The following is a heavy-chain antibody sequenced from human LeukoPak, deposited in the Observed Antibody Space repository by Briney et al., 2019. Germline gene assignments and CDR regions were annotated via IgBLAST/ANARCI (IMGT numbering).Heavy chain of an antibody. Sequence: ASVKVSCKASGYTFTSYGISRVRQAPGQRLEWMGWISAYNGNTNYAQKLQGRVTMTTDTSTSTAYMELRSLRSDDTAVYYCATRIAVAGTLDYWGQGTLVTVSS. D-gene: IGHD6-19*01. CDR3: ATRIAVAGTLDY. CDR2: ISAYNGNT. V-gene: IGHV1-18*01. CDR1: GYTFTSYG. J-gene: IGHJ4*02.